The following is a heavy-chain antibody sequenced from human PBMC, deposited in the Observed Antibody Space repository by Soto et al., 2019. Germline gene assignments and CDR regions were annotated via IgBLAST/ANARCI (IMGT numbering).Heavy chain of an antibody. CDR1: GFTFSSYS. Sequence: GSLRLSCAASGFTFSSYSMNWVRQAPGKGLEWVSYISSSSSTIYYADSVKGRFTISRDNAKNSLYLQMNSLRDEDTAVYYCARAGIAEAGRDAFDIWGQGTMVTVSS. CDR3: ARAGIAEAGRDAFDI. CDR2: ISSSSSTI. D-gene: IGHD6-13*01. V-gene: IGHV3-48*02. J-gene: IGHJ3*02.